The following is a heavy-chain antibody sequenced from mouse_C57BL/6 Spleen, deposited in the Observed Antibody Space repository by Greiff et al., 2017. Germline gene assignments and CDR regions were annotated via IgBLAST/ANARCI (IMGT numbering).Heavy chain of an antibody. D-gene: IGHD1-1*01. CDR2: ISGGGGNT. CDR3: ARPYYGSSPWSV. V-gene: IGHV5-9*01. CDR1: GFTFSSYT. J-gene: IGHJ1*03. Sequence: EVKLVESGGGLVKPGGSLKLSCAASGFTFSSYTMSWVRQTPEKRLEWVATISGGGGNTYYPDSVKGRFTISRDNAKNTLYLQMSSLRSEDTALYYCARPYYGSSPWSVWGTGTTVTVSS.